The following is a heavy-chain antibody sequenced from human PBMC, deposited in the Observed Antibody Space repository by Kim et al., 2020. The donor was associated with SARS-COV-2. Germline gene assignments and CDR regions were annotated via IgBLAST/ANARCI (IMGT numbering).Heavy chain of an antibody. D-gene: IGHD3-22*01. CDR3: ASRVVVIKYFQH. CDR2: INHSGGT. V-gene: IGHV4-34*01. J-gene: IGHJ1*01. CDR1: GGSFSGYY. Sequence: SETLSLTCAVYGGSFSGYYWSWIRQPPGKGLEWIGEINHSGGTNYNPSLKSRVTISVDTSKNQFSLKLISVTAADTAVYYCASRVVVIKYFQHWGQGTLVTVSS.